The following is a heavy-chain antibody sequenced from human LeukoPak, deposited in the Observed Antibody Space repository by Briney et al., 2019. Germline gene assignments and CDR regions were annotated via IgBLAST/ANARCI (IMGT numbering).Heavy chain of an antibody. D-gene: IGHD2-15*01. CDR2: FDPEDGET. J-gene: IGHJ4*02. Sequence: VASVKVSCTVSRYTLTELSMHWVRQAPGKGLEWMGGFDPEDGETIYAQKFQGRVTMTEDTSTDTAYMELSSLRSEDTAVYYCATGRVVVAATMGDTRLDYWGQGTLVTVSS. CDR1: RYTLTELS. CDR3: ATGRVVVAATMGDTRLDY. V-gene: IGHV1-24*01.